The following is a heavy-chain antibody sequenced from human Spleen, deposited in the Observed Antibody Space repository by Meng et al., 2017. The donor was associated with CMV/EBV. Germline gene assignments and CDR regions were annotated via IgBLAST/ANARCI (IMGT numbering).Heavy chain of an antibody. Sequence: GESLKISCAASGFTFSSYAMSWVRQAPGKGLEWVSAISGSSGSTYYADSVKGRFTISRDNSKNSLYLQMNSLRVEDTAVYYCARDSGVCSSTSYYRNDYWGQGTLVTVSS. D-gene: IGHD2-2*02. CDR2: ISGSSGST. CDR3: ARDSGVCSSTSYYRNDY. CDR1: GFTFSSYA. V-gene: IGHV3-23*01. J-gene: IGHJ4*02.